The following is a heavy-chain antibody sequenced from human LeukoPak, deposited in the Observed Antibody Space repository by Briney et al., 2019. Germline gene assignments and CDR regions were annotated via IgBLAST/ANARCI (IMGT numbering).Heavy chain of an antibody. V-gene: IGHV5-51*01. J-gene: IGHJ4*02. Sequence: GESLKISCKGSGYSFSTYWIGWVRQIPGKGLEWMGMPYPGDSDTRYSPSFRGQVTISADKSITTAYLQWSSLKASDTATYYCVRQPRVHTPDFWGQGTLVTVSS. CDR1: GYSFSTYW. CDR3: VRQPRVHTPDF. D-gene: IGHD1-1*01. CDR2: PYPGDSDT.